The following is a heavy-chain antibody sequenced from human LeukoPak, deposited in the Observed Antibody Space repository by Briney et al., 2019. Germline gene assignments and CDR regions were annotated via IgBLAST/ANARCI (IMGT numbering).Heavy chain of an antibody. D-gene: IGHD6-19*01. Sequence: RPSETLSLTCAVYGGSFSGYFWSWLRQSPGKGLEWIGEINNVGSSNYNPSLKSRVTISADTSKKQLSLKLRSVTAADTAVYYCARAQGRLVPPAYWGQGTLVTVSS. J-gene: IGHJ4*02. CDR3: ARAQGRLVPPAY. CDR1: GGSFSGYF. V-gene: IGHV4-34*01. CDR2: INNVGSS.